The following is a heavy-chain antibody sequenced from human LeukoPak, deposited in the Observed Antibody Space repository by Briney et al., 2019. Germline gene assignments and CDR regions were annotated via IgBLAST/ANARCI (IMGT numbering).Heavy chain of an antibody. Sequence: SETLSLTCTVSGGSISSRSDYWGWSRQPPGKGLEGSVSSYYSGSTYDNPSRKSRVTISVDTSKNQFSMKLSSVTAADPAVYYSARRRGYYYGSATYPTMNWFDPWGQGPLVPVSS. CDR2: SYYSGST. D-gene: IGHD3-10*01. CDR3: ARRRGYYYGSATYPTMNWFDP. J-gene: IGHJ5*02. V-gene: IGHV4-39*07. CDR1: GGSISSRSDY.